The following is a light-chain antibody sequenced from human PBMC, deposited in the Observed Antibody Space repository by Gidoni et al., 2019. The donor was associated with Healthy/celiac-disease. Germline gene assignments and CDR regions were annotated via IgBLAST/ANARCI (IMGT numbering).Light chain of an antibody. J-gene: IGKJ4*01. CDR2: GAS. CDR3: QQYGSSPLT. CDR1: QSVSSSY. V-gene: IGKV3-20*01. Sequence: ALTMLPGTMSLSPGERATLSCRASQSVSSSYLAWYQQKPGQAPRLLIYGASSRATGIPDRFSGSGSGTDFTLTISRLEPEDFAVYYCQQYGSSPLTFGGGTKVEIK.